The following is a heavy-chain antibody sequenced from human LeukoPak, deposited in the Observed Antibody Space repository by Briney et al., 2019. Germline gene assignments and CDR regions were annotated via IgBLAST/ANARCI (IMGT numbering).Heavy chain of an antibody. Sequence: SETLSLTCAVYGGSFSGYYWSWICQPPGKGLEWIGEINHSGSTNYNPSLKSRVTISVDTSKSQFPLKLSSVTAADTAVYYCAREKLLKTGTTDWGQGTLVTVSS. CDR2: INHSGST. D-gene: IGHD1/OR15-1a*01. CDR3: AREKLLKTGTTD. J-gene: IGHJ4*02. CDR1: GGSFSGYY. V-gene: IGHV4-34*01.